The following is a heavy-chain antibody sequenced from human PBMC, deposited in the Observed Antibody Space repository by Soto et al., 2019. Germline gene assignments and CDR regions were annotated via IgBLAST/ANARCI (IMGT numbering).Heavy chain of an antibody. D-gene: IGHD4-17*01. CDR2: ITGSGDYT. CDR3: GKDPNGDYFVAFDF. CDR1: GFTFSSYA. Sequence: EVQMLESGGGLVQPGGSLRLSCAASGFTFSSYALTWVRQAPGKGLEWVSSITGSGDYTRYTDSVKGRFTITRDNAKNTLFLQMKSLRADDTAIYYCGKDPNGDYFVAFDFWGQGTMVTVSS. V-gene: IGHV3-23*01. J-gene: IGHJ3*01.